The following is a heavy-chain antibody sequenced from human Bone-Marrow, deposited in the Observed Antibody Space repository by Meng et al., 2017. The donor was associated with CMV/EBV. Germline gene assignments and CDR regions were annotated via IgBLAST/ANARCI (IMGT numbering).Heavy chain of an antibody. CDR2: ISWNSGSI. V-gene: IGHV3-9*01. D-gene: IGHD3-10*01. CDR3: AKDGRRNYYGSGAGGDY. J-gene: IGHJ4*02. CDR1: GFTFDDYA. Sequence: SLKISCAASGFTFDDYAMHWVRQAPGKGLEWVSGISWNSGSIGCADSVKGRFTISRDNAKNSLYLQMNSLRAEDTALYYCAKDGRRNYYGSGAGGDYWGQGTLVTVSS.